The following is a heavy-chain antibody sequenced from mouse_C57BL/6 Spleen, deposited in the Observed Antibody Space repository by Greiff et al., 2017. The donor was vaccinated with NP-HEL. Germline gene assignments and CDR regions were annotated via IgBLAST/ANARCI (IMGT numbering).Heavy chain of an antibody. D-gene: IGHD1-1*01. CDR1: GYTFTEYT. V-gene: IGHV1-62-2*01. J-gene: IGHJ3*01. Sequence: QVQLKESGAELVKPGASVKLSCKASGYTFTEYTIHWVKQRSGQGLEWIGWFYPGSGSLKYNEKFKDKATLTADQSSSTVYMELSRLTSEDSAVYFCARHEEESLLDWFADWGQGTLVTVSA. CDR2: FYPGSGSL. CDR3: ARHEEESLLDWFAD.